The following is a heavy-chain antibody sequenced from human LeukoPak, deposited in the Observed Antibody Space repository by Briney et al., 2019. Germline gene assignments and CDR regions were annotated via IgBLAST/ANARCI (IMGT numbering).Heavy chain of an antibody. CDR2: INPNSGGT. D-gene: IGHD2-2*01. CDR1: GYTFTGYY. V-gene: IGHV1-2*02. CDR3: ARDSIVVVPAATRHDYYYYMDV. Sequence: ASVKVSCKASGYTFTGYYMHWVRQAPGQGLEWMGWINPNSGGTNYAQKFQGRVTMTRDTSISTAYMEPSRLRSDDTAVYYCARDSIVVVPAATRHDYYYYMDVWGKGTTVTVSS. J-gene: IGHJ6*03.